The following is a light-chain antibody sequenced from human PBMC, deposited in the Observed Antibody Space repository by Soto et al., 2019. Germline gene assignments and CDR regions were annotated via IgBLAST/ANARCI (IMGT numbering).Light chain of an antibody. Sequence: DIQMTQSPSSVSASVGDRVTITCRASQDISTWLAWYQQKPGKAPKLLIYAASSLENEVPSRFSGSGSGTDFTLTISSLQPEDFATYYCQPAKSSPYTFGQGTKLDIK. CDR2: AAS. V-gene: IGKV1-12*01. CDR1: QDISTW. J-gene: IGKJ2*01. CDR3: QPAKSSPYT.